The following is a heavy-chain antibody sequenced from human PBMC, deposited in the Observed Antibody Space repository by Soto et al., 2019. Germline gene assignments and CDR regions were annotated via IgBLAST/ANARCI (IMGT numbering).Heavy chain of an antibody. CDR1: GFTFSNYG. CDR3: AKVTGYCSSSSCRRDYYYYYGMDV. V-gene: IGHV3-30*18. J-gene: IGHJ6*02. Sequence: QVQLVESGGGMVQPGRSLRLSCAASGFTFSNYGMHWVRQAPGKGLEWVAVISYDGSDKYYADSVKGRFNISRDNSKNTLYLQMNSLRAEDTAVYYCAKVTGYCSSSSCRRDYYYYYGMDVWGQGTTVTVSS. CDR2: ISYDGSDK. D-gene: IGHD2-2*01.